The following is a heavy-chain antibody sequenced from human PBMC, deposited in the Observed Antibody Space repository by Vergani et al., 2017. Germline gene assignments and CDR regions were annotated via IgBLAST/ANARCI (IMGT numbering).Heavy chain of an antibody. CDR3: ARGGYCSSTSCYKGYFGY. J-gene: IGHJ4*02. Sequence: QVQLVESGGGVVQPGGSLRLSCGASGFTFSNYGMHWVRQAPGKGLEWVTFIRYDGSNTYYADSVKGRFTISRDNSKNTLFLQMNSLRAEDTAVYYCARGGYCSSTSCYKGYFGYWGQGTLVTVSS. D-gene: IGHD2-2*02. CDR2: IRYDGSNT. V-gene: IGHV3-30*02. CDR1: GFTFSNYG.